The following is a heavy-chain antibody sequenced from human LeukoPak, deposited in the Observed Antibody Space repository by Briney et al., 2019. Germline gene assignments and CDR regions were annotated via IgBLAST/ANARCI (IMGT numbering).Heavy chain of an antibody. CDR2: ICGSGDST. V-gene: IGHV3-23*01. J-gene: IGHJ4*02. CDR1: GFTFSSSA. D-gene: IGHD3-22*01. CDR3: AKGSYDSSGYYSFDS. Sequence: GGSLRLSCAASGFTFSSSAMSWVRQAPGKGLEWVSAICGSGDSTYYADSVKGRFTISRDNSKNTLYLQMNSLRAEDTAVYYCAKGSYDSSGYYSFDSWGQGTLVTVSS.